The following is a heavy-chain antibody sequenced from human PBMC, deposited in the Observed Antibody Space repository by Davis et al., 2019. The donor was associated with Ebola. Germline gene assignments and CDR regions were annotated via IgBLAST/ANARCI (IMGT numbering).Heavy chain of an antibody. Sequence: ASVKVSCKASGYTFTGYYMHWVRQAPGQGLEWMGWINPKSGDTNYAQEFQGRVTMTRDTSINTAYLELGSLISDDTAVYYCARVSRIVGPRGASLYNWFDPWGQGTLVTVSS. CDR2: INPKSGDT. J-gene: IGHJ5*02. CDR3: ARVSRIVGPRGASLYNWFDP. V-gene: IGHV1-2*02. D-gene: IGHD1-26*01. CDR1: GYTFTGYY.